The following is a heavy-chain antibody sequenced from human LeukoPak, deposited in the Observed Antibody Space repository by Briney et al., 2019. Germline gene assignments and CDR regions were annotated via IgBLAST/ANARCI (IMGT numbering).Heavy chain of an antibody. CDR1: GYTFTGYY. CDR2: IKPNSGGT. CDR3: ARARLTYCSGGSCYSGSYMDV. J-gene: IGHJ6*03. Sequence: ASVKVSCKASGYTFTGYYMHWVRQAPEQGLEWMGWIKPNSGGTNYAQKFQGRVTMTRDTSISTAYMELSRLRSDDTAVYYCARARLTYCSGGSCYSGSYMDVWGKGTTVTVSS. D-gene: IGHD2-15*01. V-gene: IGHV1-2*02.